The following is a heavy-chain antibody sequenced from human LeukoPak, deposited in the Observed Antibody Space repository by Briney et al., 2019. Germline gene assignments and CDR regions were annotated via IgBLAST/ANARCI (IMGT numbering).Heavy chain of an antibody. Sequence: GGSLRLSCAASGFTFSSYSMNWVRQAPGKGLEGVSSISSSSSYIYYADSVKGRFTISRDNAKNSLYLQMNSLRVEATAVCYCARASGVYGPLGDCDYWGQGTLVTVSS. V-gene: IGHV3-21*01. CDR2: ISSSSSYI. J-gene: IGHJ4*02. CDR3: ARASGVYGPLGDCDY. D-gene: IGHD6-13*01. CDR1: GFTFSSYS.